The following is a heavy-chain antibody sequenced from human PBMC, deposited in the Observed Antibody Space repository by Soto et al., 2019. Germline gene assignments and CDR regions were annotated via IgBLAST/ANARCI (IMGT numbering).Heavy chain of an antibody. CDR3: ARDRLRLGQLSLLGYFDY. CDR2: ISYDGSNK. D-gene: IGHD3-16*02. Sequence: QVQLEESGGGVVQPGRSLRLSCAASGFTFSRHTMHWVRQAPGKGLEWVASISYDGSNKYYADSVKGRLTISRDNYTNTLSVQMDSLRAEDTAVYYCARDRLRLGQLSLLGYFDYWGQGTLVTVSS. J-gene: IGHJ4*02. V-gene: IGHV3-30*04. CDR1: GFTFSRHT.